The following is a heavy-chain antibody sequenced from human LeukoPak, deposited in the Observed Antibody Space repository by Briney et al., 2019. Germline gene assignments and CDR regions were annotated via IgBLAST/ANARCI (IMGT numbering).Heavy chain of an antibody. D-gene: IGHD3-10*02. J-gene: IGHJ4*02. Sequence: SETLSLTCAVYGGSFSTYYWSWIRQPPGKGLEWIGEINHSGSTNYNPSLKSRVTISADTSKNQFSLKLSSVTAADTAVYYCARHVQGPTTTGPFFDYWGQGTLVTVSS. CDR2: INHSGST. CDR1: GGSFSTYY. V-gene: IGHV4-34*01. CDR3: ARHVQGPTTTGPFFDY.